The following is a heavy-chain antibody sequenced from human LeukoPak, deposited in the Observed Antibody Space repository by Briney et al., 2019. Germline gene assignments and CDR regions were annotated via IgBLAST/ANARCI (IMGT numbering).Heavy chain of an antibody. Sequence: GGSLRLSCAASGFTFSSYSMNWVRQAPGKGLEWVSSISSSSSYIYYADSVKGRFTISRDNAKNSLYLQMNSLRAEDTAVYYCARDTSYYYDSSGYYDYWGQGTLVTVSS. D-gene: IGHD3-22*01. CDR3: ARDTSYYYDSSGYYDY. J-gene: IGHJ4*02. CDR2: ISSSSSYI. V-gene: IGHV3-21*01. CDR1: GFTFSSYS.